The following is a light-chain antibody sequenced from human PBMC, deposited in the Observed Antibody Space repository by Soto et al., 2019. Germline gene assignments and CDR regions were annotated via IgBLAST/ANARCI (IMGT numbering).Light chain of an antibody. Sequence: EIEMTQKPATLSVSPGERATLSCRASQSVSNNYLAWYQQKPGQAPRLLIYGASNRATGIPDRFSGSGSGTDFTLTISRLEPEDLAVYYCQHYGSLPFTFGPGTRVDIK. CDR2: GAS. V-gene: IGKV3-20*01. J-gene: IGKJ3*01. CDR1: QSVSNNY. CDR3: QHYGSLPFT.